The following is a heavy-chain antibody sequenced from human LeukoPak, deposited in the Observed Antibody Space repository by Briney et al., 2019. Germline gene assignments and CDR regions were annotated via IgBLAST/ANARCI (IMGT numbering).Heavy chain of an antibody. CDR3: ARSPHPFDY. J-gene: IGHJ4*02. V-gene: IGHV3-21*01. Sequence: PGGSLRLSCVISGYTFTHYGFHWVRQAPGKGLEWVSSISSSSSYIYYADSVKGRFTISRDNAKNSLYLQMNSLRAEDTAVYYCARSPHPFDYWGQGTLVTVSS. CDR2: ISSSSSYI. CDR1: GYTFTHYG.